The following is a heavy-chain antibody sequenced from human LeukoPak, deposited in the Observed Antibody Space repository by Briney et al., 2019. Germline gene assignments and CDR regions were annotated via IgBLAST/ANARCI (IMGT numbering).Heavy chain of an antibody. J-gene: IGHJ5*02. CDR1: GFTFSNYA. D-gene: IGHD6-19*01. CDR2: VSSSGNSA. V-gene: IGHV3-23*01. Sequence: PGGSLRLSCATSGFTFSNYAMGWVRQAPGKGLEWVSAVSSSGNSAVYTDSVRGRFTISRDNSKNTILLQMNSLRAEDTAVYYCARIAVADPVGFDPWGQGTLVTVSS. CDR3: ARIAVADPVGFDP.